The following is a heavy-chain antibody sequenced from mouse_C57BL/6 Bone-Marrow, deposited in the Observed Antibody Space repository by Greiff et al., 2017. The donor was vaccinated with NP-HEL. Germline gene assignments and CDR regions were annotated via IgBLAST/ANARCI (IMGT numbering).Heavy chain of an antibody. J-gene: IGHJ1*03. Sequence: EVQLQQSGAELVRPGASVKLSCPASGFNIKDDYMHWVKQRPEQGLEWIGWIDPENGDTEYASKFQGKATITADTSSNPAYLQLSSLTSEDTAVYYCTILRYYWYFDVWGTGTTVTVSS. CDR1: GFNIKDDY. CDR3: TILRYYWYFDV. V-gene: IGHV14-4*01. CDR2: IDPENGDT. D-gene: IGHD1-1*01.